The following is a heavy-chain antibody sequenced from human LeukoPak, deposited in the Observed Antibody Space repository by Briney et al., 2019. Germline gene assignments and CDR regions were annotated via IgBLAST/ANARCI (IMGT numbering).Heavy chain of an antibody. CDR2: IYSDGTT. J-gene: IGHJ4*02. D-gene: IGHD2-2*01. Sequence: GGSLRLSCAASGFTVSSNYMSWVRQAPGKGLEWVSIIYSDGTTYYTDSVKGRFTISRDNSKNTLYLQMNSLRAEDTAVYYCARWYCSSTGCYYDYWGQGTLVTVSS. CDR3: ARWYCSSTGCYYDY. CDR1: GFTVSSNY. V-gene: IGHV3-53*01.